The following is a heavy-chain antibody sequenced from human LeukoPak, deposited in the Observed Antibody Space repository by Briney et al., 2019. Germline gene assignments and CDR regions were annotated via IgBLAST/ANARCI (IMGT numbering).Heavy chain of an antibody. J-gene: IGHJ5*02. V-gene: IGHV3-48*03. D-gene: IGHD4-17*01. CDR1: GFTFSSYE. Sequence: GGSLRLSCAASGFTFSSYEMNWVRQAPGKGLEWVSYISSSGSTIYYADSVKGRFTISRDNSKNTLYLQMNSLRVDDTAVYYCAKDTVTTSGYFDPWGQGTLVTVSS. CDR2: ISSSGSTI. CDR3: AKDTVTTSGYFDP.